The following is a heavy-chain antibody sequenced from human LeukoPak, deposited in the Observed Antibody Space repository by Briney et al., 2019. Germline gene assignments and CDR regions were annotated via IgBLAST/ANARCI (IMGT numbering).Heavy chain of an antibody. V-gene: IGHV1-3*01. CDR1: GYTFTSYA. CDR2: INAGNGNT. CDR3: AREGAYYYDRSGFDY. Sequence: GASVKVSCKASGYTFTSYAMHWVRQAPGQRLEWMGWINAGNGNTKYSQKFQGRVTITRDTSASTAYMELSSLRSEDTAVYYCAREGAYYYDRSGFDYWGQGTLVTVSS. D-gene: IGHD3-22*01. J-gene: IGHJ4*02.